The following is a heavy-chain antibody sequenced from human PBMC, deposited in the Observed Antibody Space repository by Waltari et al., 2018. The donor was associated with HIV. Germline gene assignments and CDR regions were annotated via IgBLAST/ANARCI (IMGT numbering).Heavy chain of an antibody. CDR2: IYYSGST. J-gene: IGHJ6*02. CDR1: GGSISSGGYY. V-gene: IGHV4-31*03. CDR3: ARASTVTPFYYYGMDV. D-gene: IGHD4-17*01. Sequence: QVQLQESGPGLVKPSQTLSLTCTVSGGSISSGGYYWSWIRQHPGKGLEWIGYIYYSGSTYYNPSPKSRVTISVDTSKNQFSLKLSSVTAADTAVYYCARASTVTPFYYYGMDVWGQGTTVTVSS.